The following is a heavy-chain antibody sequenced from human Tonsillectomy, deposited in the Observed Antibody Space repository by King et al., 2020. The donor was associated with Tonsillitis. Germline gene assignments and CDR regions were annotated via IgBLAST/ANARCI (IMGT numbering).Heavy chain of an antibody. V-gene: IGHV3-23*04. Sequence: VQLVESGGGLVQPGGSLRLSCAASGFTFSSYAMTWVRQAPGKGLDGVSAISGSGGSTYYADSVKGRFPSSRDNSKNTVYMQMNSLRAEDTAVYYCAKDRGTSITMIVVSAFDIWGQGTMVTVSS. CDR3: AKDRGTSITMIVVSAFDI. J-gene: IGHJ3*02. CDR1: GFTFSSYA. D-gene: IGHD3-22*01. CDR2: ISGSGGST.